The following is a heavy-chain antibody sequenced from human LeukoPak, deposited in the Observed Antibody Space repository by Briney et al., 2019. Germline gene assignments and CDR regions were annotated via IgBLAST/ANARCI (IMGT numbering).Heavy chain of an antibody. CDR2: ISGSGGST. CDR1: GFTFSSYA. V-gene: IGHV3-23*01. Sequence: GGSLRLSCAASGFTFSSYAMSWVRQAPGKGLEWVSAISGSGGSTYYADSVKGRFTISRDSGNNSLSLQMNSLRAEDTAVYYCARVAGFCSSSRCYSDYWGQGTLVTVSS. J-gene: IGHJ4*02. CDR3: ARVAGFCSSSRCYSDY. D-gene: IGHD2-2*02.